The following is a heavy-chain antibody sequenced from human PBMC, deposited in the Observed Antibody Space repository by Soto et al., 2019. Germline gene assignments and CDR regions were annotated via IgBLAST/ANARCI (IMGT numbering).Heavy chain of an antibody. CDR1: GFNFNSYT. J-gene: IGHJ6*02. D-gene: IGHD2-15*01. V-gene: IGHV3-21*01. CDR3: ARDCSGGSCYPGMDV. CDR2: ISSSGYI. Sequence: GGSLRLSCAASGFNFNSYTINWVRQAPGKRLEWLSSISSSGYIFSTDSVRGRFTISRDNAKNSVYLQINSLRAEDTAAYFCARDCSGGSCYPGMDVWGQGTTVTVSS.